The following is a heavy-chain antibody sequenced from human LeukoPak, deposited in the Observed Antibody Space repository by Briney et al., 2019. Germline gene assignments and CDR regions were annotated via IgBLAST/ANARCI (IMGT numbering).Heavy chain of an antibody. CDR2: ISSSGSTI. V-gene: IGHV3-48*03. CDR3: ARDSGSGVDY. Sequence: GGSLRLSCAASGFTFSSYEMNWVRQAPGKGLEWASYISSSGSTIYYADSVKGRFTISRDNAKNSLYLQMNSLRAEDTAVYYCARDSGSGVDYWGQGTLVTVSS. J-gene: IGHJ4*02. CDR1: GFTFSSYE. D-gene: IGHD6-19*01.